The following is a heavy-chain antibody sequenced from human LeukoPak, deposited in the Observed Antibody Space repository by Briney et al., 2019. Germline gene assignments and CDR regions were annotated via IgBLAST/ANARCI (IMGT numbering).Heavy chain of an antibody. CDR1: GGSLSPYF. Sequence: PSETLSLTCTVPGGSLSPYFWSWMRQTPGKGLEWIGYISYTGSTNYNPALKSRVTISVDTSKNQFSLQLTSVTAADTAVYYCARDDYRGVTNFDPWGQGTLVTVSS. J-gene: IGHJ5*02. D-gene: IGHD3-10*01. CDR2: ISYTGST. V-gene: IGHV4-59*01. CDR3: ARDDYRGVTNFDP.